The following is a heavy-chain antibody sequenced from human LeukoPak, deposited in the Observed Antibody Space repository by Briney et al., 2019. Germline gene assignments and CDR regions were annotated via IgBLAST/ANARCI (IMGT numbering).Heavy chain of an antibody. CDR3: ARAHCSGGSCYGNYYYYYGMDD. J-gene: IGHJ6*02. D-gene: IGHD2-15*01. V-gene: IGHV3-33*01. CDR2: IWYDGSNK. Sequence: GRSLRLSCAASGFTFSSYGMHWVRQAPGKGLEWVAVIWYDGSNKYHADSVKGRFTISRDNSKNTLYLQMNSLRVEDTAVYYCARAHCSGGSCYGNYYYYYGMDDWGQGTTVTASS. CDR1: GFTFSSYG.